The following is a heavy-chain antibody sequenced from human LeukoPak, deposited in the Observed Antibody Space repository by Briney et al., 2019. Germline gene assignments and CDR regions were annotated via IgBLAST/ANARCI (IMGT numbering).Heavy chain of an antibody. J-gene: IGHJ4*02. Sequence: ASVKVSCKASGYTFTGYYMHWVRQAPGQGLEWMGWINPNSGGTNYAQKFQGRVTMTRDTSISTAYMELSRLRSDDTAVYYCARESTMARGVTGIDYWGQGTLVTVSS. V-gene: IGHV1-2*02. CDR2: INPNSGGT. CDR1: GYTFTGYY. CDR3: ARESTMARGVTGIDY. D-gene: IGHD3-10*01.